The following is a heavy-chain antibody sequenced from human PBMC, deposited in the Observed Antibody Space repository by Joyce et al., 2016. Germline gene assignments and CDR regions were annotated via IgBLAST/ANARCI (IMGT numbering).Heavy chain of an antibody. CDR3: ARLAYYDFSTLYPPVASLFGMDV. CDR2: GHHPGRG. D-gene: IGHD3/OR15-3a*01. Sequence: QVRLQESGPGLVKPSETLSLTCAVSGFSVNAGYYWGWIRQPPGKGLERIAIGHHPGRGAANPSLKSRVTVSVDTSKNQFSLTLTSVTDADTATYYCARLAYYDFSTLYPPVASLFGMDVWGQGTPVTVSS. CDR1: GFSVNAGYY. V-gene: IGHV4-38-2*01. J-gene: IGHJ6*02.